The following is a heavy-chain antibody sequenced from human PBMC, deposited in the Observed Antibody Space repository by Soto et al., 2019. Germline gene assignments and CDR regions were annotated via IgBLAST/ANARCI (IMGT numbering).Heavy chain of an antibody. J-gene: IGHJ5*02. CDR3: ARGLSSSWDPNWFDP. Sequence: ASVKVSCKASGDTFTSYDINWVRQATGQGLEWMGWMNPNSGNTGYAQKFQGRVTMTRNTSISTAYMELSSLRSEDTAVYYCARGLSSSWDPNWFDPWGQGTLVTVSS. CDR2: MNPNSGNT. CDR1: GDTFTSYD. V-gene: IGHV1-8*01. D-gene: IGHD6-13*01.